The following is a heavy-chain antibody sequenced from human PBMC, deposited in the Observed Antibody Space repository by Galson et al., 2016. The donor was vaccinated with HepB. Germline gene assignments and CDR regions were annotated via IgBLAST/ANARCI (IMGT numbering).Heavy chain of an antibody. CDR3: ASEDGDILTFDY. CDR1: GGTLNTYS. J-gene: IGHJ4*02. D-gene: IGHD3-9*01. V-gene: IGHV1-69*13. CDR2: IIPFFGTT. Sequence: SVKVSCKASGGTLNTYSISWVRQAPGQGLAWMGGIIPFFGTTNYAQKFQGRVTITADASTGTVYMELTSLRSEDTAIYYCASEDGDILTFDYWGQGTLVTVSS.